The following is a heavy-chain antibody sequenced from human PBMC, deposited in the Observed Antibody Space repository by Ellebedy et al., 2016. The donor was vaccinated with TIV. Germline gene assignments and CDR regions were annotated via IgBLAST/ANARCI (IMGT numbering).Heavy chain of an antibody. J-gene: IGHJ4*02. CDR3: ARFVAAHGYDY. CDR2: MYFSGGT. D-gene: IGHD6-25*01. V-gene: IGHV4-59*01. Sequence: MPSETLSLTCTVSGYSISHHYYWGRIRPPPGKGLEWIGYMYFSGGTNSNPSLKSRVTISVDTSNNLFSLTLDSVTAADTAVYYCARFVAAHGYDYWGQGTLVTVSS. CDR1: GYSISHHYY.